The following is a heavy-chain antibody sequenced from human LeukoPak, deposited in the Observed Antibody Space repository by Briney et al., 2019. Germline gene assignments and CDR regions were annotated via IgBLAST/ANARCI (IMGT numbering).Heavy chain of an antibody. D-gene: IGHD1-26*01. J-gene: IGHJ6*03. CDR3: ARYLIVGATTYYYYMDV. V-gene: IGHV1-18*01. Sequence: ASVKVSCKASGYTFTSYGISWVRQAPGQGLEWMGIINPSGGSTSYAQKLQGRVTMTTDTSTSTAYMELRSLRSDDTAVYYCARYLIVGATTYYYYMDVWGKGNTVTVSS. CDR2: INPSGGST. CDR1: GYTFTSYG.